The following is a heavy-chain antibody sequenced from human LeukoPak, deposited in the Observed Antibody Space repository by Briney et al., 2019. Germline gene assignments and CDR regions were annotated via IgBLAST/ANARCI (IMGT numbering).Heavy chain of an antibody. CDR1: GGSISSYY. D-gene: IGHD3-10*01. CDR3: ARLLRPRITMVRGVFKDYYYYYMDV. J-gene: IGHJ6*03. CDR2: IYISGST. V-gene: IGHV4-4*07. Sequence: PSETLSLTCTVSGGSISSYYWSWIRQPAGKGLEWIGRIYISGSTNYNPSLKSRVTMSVDTSKNQFSLKLSSVTAADTAVYYCARLLRPRITMVRGVFKDYYYYYMDVWGKGTTVTISS.